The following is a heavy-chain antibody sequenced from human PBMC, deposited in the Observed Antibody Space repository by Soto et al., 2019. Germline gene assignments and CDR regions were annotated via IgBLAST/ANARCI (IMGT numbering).Heavy chain of an antibody. CDR1: GGTFSSYA. CDR3: ARDPVSPDYDFWSGSSSYYYYYGMDV. V-gene: IGHV1-69*06. CDR2: IIPIFGTA. Sequence: SVEVSCKASGGTFSSYAISCVRQAPGQWLEWMGGIIPIFGTANYAQKFQGRVTITADKSTSTAYMELSSLRSEDTAVYYCARDPVSPDYDFWSGSSSYYYYYGMDVWGQGTTVTVSS. J-gene: IGHJ6*02. D-gene: IGHD3-3*01.